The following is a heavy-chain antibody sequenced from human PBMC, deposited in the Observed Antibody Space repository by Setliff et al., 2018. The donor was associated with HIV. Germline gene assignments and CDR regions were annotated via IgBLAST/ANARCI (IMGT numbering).Heavy chain of an antibody. J-gene: IGHJ3*01. D-gene: IGHD2-21*01. CDR1: GGTFENYA. V-gene: IGHV1-69*06. CDR2: IIPIFDTT. CDR3: ARLIPSAYFGPRQDAFDV. Sequence: SVKVSCKASGGTFENYAISWVRQAPGQGLEWIGKIIPIFDTTIYAEKFQGRITISADKSTATAYLELNSLRSEDSAIYYCARLIPSAYFGPRQDAFDVWGQGARVTVSS.